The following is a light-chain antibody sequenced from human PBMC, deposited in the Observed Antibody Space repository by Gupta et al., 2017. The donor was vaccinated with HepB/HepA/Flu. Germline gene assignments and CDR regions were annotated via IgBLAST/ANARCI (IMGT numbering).Light chain of an antibody. CDR3: LHDNNYHT. V-gene: IGKV1-5*03. Sequence: DIQMTHSPSTLSASVGDRITITCRASQSISSWLAWYQQKPGKAPKLMIYKASMGQSRGPQRFSGGGSVKEFTRTSNSPQANDFGKYYDLHDNNYHTFGQGTKLEIK. J-gene: IGKJ2*01. CDR2: KAS. CDR1: QSISSW.